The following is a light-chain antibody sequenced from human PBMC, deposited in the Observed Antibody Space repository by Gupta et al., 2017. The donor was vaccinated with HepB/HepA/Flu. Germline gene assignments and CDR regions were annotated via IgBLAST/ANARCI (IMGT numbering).Light chain of an antibody. V-gene: IGLV1-40*01. CDR1: SSNIGAGYD. J-gene: IGLJ3*02. Sequence: QPVLTQPPSVSGAPGQRVTISCTGSSSNIGAGYDIHWYQQLPGTAPKLLIYVNSNRPSGVPDRFSGSKSRTSASLAITGLQAEDEADYYCQSYDSSLSGSWVFGGGTKLTVL. CDR3: QSYDSSLSGSWV. CDR2: VNS.